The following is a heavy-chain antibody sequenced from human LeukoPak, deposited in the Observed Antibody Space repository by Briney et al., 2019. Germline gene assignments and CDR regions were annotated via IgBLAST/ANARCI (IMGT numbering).Heavy chain of an antibody. CDR3: AKARYCSSTSCYRHFDY. V-gene: IGHV3-23*01. Sequence: AGGSLRLSCAASGFTFSSYAMSWVRQAPGKGLEWVSAISGSGGSTYYADSVKGRLTISRDNSKNTLYLQMNSLRAEDTAVYYCAKARYCSSTSCYRHFDYWGQGTLVTVSS. J-gene: IGHJ4*02. D-gene: IGHD2-2*02. CDR1: GFTFSSYA. CDR2: ISGSGGST.